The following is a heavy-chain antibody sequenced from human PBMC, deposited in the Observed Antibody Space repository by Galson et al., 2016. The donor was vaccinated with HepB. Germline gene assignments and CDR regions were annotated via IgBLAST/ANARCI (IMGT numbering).Heavy chain of an antibody. V-gene: IGHV3-48*01. CDR2: ISGFSSAR. Sequence: SLRLSCAASGFTFSSFSMNWVRHAPGKGLEWVSYISGFSSARHYADSVKGRFAISRDNANNSLYLQMNSLRAEDTAIYYCVRSLGYCSSTICYVGNFDYWGQGILVTVSS. D-gene: IGHD2-2*01. J-gene: IGHJ4*02. CDR3: VRSLGYCSSTICYVGNFDY. CDR1: GFTFSSFS.